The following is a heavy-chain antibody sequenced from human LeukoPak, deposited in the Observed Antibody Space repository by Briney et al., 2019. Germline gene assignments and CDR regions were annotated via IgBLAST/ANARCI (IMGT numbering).Heavy chain of an antibody. D-gene: IGHD2-15*01. CDR3: ARVGSTCDH. J-gene: IGHJ4*02. CDR1: GFSFSTYW. Sequence: GGSLRLSCAASGFSFSTYWMSWVRQAPGKGLEWVANIKKDGSEKYYVDSVKGRFTISRDNAKSSLYPQMNSLRAEDTAVYYCARVGSTCDHWGQGTLVTVSS. V-gene: IGHV3-7*05. CDR2: IKKDGSEK.